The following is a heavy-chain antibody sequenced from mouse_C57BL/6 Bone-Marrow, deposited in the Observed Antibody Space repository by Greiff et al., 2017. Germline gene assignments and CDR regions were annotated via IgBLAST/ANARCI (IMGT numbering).Heavy chain of an antibody. CDR2: IDPSDSYT. CDR3: ARDGYSFFDY. J-gene: IGHJ2*01. Sequence: VQLQQPGAELVMPGASVKLSCKASGYTFTSYWMHWVKQRPGQGLEWIGEIDPSDSYTNYNQKFKGKSTLTVDKSSSTAYMQLSSLTSEDSAVYYSARDGYSFFDYWGQGTTLTVAS. V-gene: IGHV1-69*01. D-gene: IGHD2-3*01. CDR1: GYTFTSYW.